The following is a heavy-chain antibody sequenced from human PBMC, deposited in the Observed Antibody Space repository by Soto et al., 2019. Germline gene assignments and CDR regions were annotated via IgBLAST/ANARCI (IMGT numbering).Heavy chain of an antibody. CDR2: IKPGGADT. D-gene: IGHD6-13*01. V-gene: IGHV1-46*01. Sequence: QVQLVQSGSEVKKPGASVRVSCKASGYTFTSYYIHWVRQAPGQGLEWLGVIKPGGADTTYAQKFRGRVTLTRDTSTSTVYMELSSLRSEDMAVYFCARGPRGNTWYYFDYWGQGTLVTVSS. J-gene: IGHJ4*02. CDR3: ARGPRGNTWYYFDY. CDR1: GYTFTSYY.